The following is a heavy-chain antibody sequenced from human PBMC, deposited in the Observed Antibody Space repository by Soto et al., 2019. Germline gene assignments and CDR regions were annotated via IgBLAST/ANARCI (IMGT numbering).Heavy chain of an antibody. CDR3: ARGPRGLYHHAY. V-gene: IGHV3-74*01. CDR2: INMDGSST. J-gene: IGHJ4*02. CDR1: GFTFSGDW. Sequence: GESLRLSCAASGFTFSGDWMHWVLHAAGKGLVWVSRINMDGSSTNYADSVKGRFTISRDNAKNTLYLQMNSLRVEDTAVYYCARGPRGLYHHAYWGKGALVTVFS. D-gene: IGHD2-2*01.